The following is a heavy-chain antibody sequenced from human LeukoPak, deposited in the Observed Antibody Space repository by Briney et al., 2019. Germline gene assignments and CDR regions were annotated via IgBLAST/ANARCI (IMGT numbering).Heavy chain of an antibody. V-gene: IGHV3-30-3*02. D-gene: IGHD1-1*01. CDR2: ISYDGSNK. J-gene: IGHJ3*02. CDR3: AKTRGWNELDAFDI. CDR1: GFTFSSYA. Sequence: PGRSLRLSCAASGFTFSSYAMHWVRQAPGKGLEWVAVISYDGSNKYYADSVKGRFTISRDNSKNSLYLQMNSLRAEDTALYYCAKTRGWNELDAFDIWGQGTMVTVSS.